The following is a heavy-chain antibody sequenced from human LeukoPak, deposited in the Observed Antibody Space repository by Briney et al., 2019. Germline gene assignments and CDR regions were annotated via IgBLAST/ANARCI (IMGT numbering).Heavy chain of an antibody. CDR1: VYTFTINH. J-gene: IGHJ4*02. D-gene: IGHD3-16*01. CDR2: MNPSGDST. CDR3: AKLATSDTGETY. V-gene: IGHV1-46*01. Sequence: ASVKVSCQASVYTFTINHIHCVRQAPGQGLEWMGVMNPSGDSTTYAQNFQDRVTMTRDTSTSTVYMELRSLRSEDTAIYYYAKLATSDTGETYWGQGTLVTVSS.